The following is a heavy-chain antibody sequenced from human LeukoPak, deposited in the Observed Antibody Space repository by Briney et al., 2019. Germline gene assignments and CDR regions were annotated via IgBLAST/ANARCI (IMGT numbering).Heavy chain of an antibody. CDR1: GFTFSDYW. CDR2: IHSDGGTT. CDR3: ARDIYSIAE. V-gene: IGHV3-74*01. J-gene: IGHJ4*02. Sequence: GGSLRPSCAASGFTFSDYWIHWVRQAPGKGLVWVSLIHSDGGTTNYADSVKGRFTISRDNAKNTVYLQMNSLRVEDTAVYCCARDIYSIAEWGQGTLVTVSS. D-gene: IGHD1-26*01.